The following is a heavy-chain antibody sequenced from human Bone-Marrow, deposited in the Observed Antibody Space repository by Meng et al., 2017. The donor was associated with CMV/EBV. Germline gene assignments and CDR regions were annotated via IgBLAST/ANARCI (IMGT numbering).Heavy chain of an antibody. CDR3: AKDLATCSGGTCYAYYYENGMDV. V-gene: IGHV3-23*01. CDR1: GFDLDDYA. Sequence: GGSLRLSCAASGFDLDDYAMHWVRQVPGKGLEWVSGITGSGGSAFYADSVKGRFTISRDNSRNMVYLQMNRLRAEDTAVYYCAKDLATCSGGTCYAYYYENGMDVWGQGTTVTVSS. D-gene: IGHD2-15*01. CDR2: ITGSGGSA. J-gene: IGHJ6*02.